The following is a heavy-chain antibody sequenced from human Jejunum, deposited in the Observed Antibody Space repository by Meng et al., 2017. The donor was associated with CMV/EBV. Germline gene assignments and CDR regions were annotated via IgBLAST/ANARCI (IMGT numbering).Heavy chain of an antibody. Sequence: SLKISGAASGFTFTNYAMSWVRQAPGKGLEWVSVISGKGDNTYYADSVKGRFTISRDNSKNTVYLQMSGLRAEDTAIYYCAKVWGNWGQGTLVTVSS. D-gene: IGHD1-26*01. V-gene: IGHV3-23*01. J-gene: IGHJ4*02. CDR1: GFTFTNYA. CDR3: AKVWGN. CDR2: ISGKGDNT.